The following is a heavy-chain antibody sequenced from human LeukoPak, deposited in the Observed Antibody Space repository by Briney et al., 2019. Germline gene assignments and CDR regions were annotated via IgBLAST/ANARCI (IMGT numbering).Heavy chain of an antibody. D-gene: IGHD6-19*01. CDR1: GFTVSSNY. CDR2: TYSGGST. J-gene: IGHJ4*02. Sequence: GGSLRLSCAASGFTVSSNYMSWVRQAPGKGLEWVSLTYSGGSTYYADSVKGRFTISRDNSKNTLYLQMNSLRAEDTAVYYCASETSGWYDFDYWGQGTLVTVSS. V-gene: IGHV3-66*01. CDR3: ASETSGWYDFDY.